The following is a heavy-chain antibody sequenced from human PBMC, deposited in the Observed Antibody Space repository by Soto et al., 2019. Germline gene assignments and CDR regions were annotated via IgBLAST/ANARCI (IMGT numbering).Heavy chain of an antibody. CDR2: ISPYNGNT. CDR3: ARAHEYCRSSSCPVGDFDS. D-gene: IGHD2-2*01. Sequence: QVQLVQSGADVKTPGASVKVSCKASGYSFTSYAISWVRQAPGQGLEWMGWISPYNGNTNYAQKFQDRVTMTTDTSTNTAYMDLRSLRADDTAIYYCARAHEYCRSSSCPVGDFDSWGQGTLVTVSS. J-gene: IGHJ4*02. V-gene: IGHV1-18*01. CDR1: GYSFTSYA.